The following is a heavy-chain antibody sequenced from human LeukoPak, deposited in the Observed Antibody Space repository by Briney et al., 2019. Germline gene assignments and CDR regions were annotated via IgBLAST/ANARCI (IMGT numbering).Heavy chain of an antibody. V-gene: IGHV3-53*01. D-gene: IGHD5-24*01. J-gene: IGHJ1*01. CDR3: ARDLDDYNTLPPFFQH. CDR2: IYSGGST. Sequence: GGSLRLSCAASGFTVSSNYMSWVRQAPGKGLEWVSVIYSGGSTYYADSVKGRFTISRDNSKNILYLQMNSLRAEDTAVYYCARDLDDYNTLPPFFQHWGQGTRVTVSS. CDR1: GFTVSSNY.